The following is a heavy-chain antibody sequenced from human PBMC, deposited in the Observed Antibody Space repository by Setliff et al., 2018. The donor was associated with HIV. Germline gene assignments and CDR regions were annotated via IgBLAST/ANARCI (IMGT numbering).Heavy chain of an antibody. CDR3: ARQPTDTSGYNNWFDS. CDR2: MNPESGDT. V-gene: IGHV1-8*03. D-gene: IGHD3-3*01. CDR1: GYTFTNFD. J-gene: IGHJ5*01. Sequence: GASVKVSCKASGYTFTNFDINWVRQATGQGLEWMGWMNPESGDTGYAQKFQDRVTITRNTSINTAYMELNSLRFDDTAMYYCARQPTDTSGYNNWFDSWGQGTLVTVSS.